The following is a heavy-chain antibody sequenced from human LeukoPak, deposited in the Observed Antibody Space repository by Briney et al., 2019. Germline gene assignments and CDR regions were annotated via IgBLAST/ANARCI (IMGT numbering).Heavy chain of an antibody. J-gene: IGHJ4*02. CDR1: GGSISTYY. V-gene: IGHV4-59*08. Sequence: SETLSLTCTVSGGSISTYYWSWIRQPPGKGLEWIGYIYYSGGTNYNPSLKSRVTISVDTSMNQFSLKLSSVTAADTAVYYCARGSGWFWYWGQGTLVTVSS. CDR2: IYYSGGT. D-gene: IGHD6-19*01. CDR3: ARGSGWFWY.